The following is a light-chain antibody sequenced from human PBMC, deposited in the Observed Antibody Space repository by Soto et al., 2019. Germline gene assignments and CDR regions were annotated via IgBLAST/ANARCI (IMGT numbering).Light chain of an antibody. J-gene: IGKJ3*01. CDR2: GAS. CDR1: QSVSCNY. V-gene: IGKV3-20*01. Sequence: EIVLTQSPGTLSLSPGERATLSCGASQSVSCNYLAWYQQKLGQAPRVVIYGASTRATGIPDRFSGSGSGTDFTLTISRLEPEDFAVYYCQQYGRSPYTFGHGTKVDIK. CDR3: QQYGRSPYT.